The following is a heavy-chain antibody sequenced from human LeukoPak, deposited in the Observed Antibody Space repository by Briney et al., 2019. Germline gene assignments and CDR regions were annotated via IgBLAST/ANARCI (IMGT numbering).Heavy chain of an antibody. Sequence: SETLSLTCTVSGGSISSYYWSWIRQPPGKGLEWIGYIYYSGSTNYNPSLKSRVTISVDTSKNQFTLKLSSVTAADTAVYYCARGAYYYDSRGFDYWGQGTLVTVSS. J-gene: IGHJ4*02. D-gene: IGHD3-22*01. CDR3: ARGAYYYDSRGFDY. CDR1: GGSISSYY. CDR2: IYYSGST. V-gene: IGHV4-59*01.